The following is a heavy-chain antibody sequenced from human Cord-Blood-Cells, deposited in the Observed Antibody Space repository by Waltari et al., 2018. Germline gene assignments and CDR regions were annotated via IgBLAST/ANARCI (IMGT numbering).Heavy chain of an antibody. Sequence: EVQLLESGGGLVQPGGSLRLSCAASGFTFSSYAMSWVRQAPGKGLEWVSAISGSGVSTYYADSVKGRFTISRDNSKNTLYLQMNSLRAEDTAVYYCAKDRLYCTNGVCYFDYWGQGTLVTVSS. CDR1: GFTFSSYA. D-gene: IGHD2-8*01. CDR2: ISGSGVST. J-gene: IGHJ4*02. V-gene: IGHV3-23*01. CDR3: AKDRLYCTNGVCYFDY.